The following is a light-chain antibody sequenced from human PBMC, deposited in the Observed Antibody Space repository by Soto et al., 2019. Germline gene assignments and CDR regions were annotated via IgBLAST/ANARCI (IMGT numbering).Light chain of an antibody. CDR1: QSVSNY. Sequence: EIVLTQSPGTLSLSPGERATLSCRARQSVSNYLAWYQQKPGQAPRLLIYGASSRATGIPDRFSGSGSGTDFTLAIIRLEPEDFAVYYCQQYGGSPQTFGQGTKVEIK. V-gene: IGKV3-20*01. CDR3: QQYGGSPQT. J-gene: IGKJ1*01. CDR2: GAS.